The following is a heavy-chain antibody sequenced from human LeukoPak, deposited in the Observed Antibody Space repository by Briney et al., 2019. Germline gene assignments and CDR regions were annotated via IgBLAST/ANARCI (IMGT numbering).Heavy chain of an antibody. V-gene: IGHV1-24*01. CDR3: ATDRSTGGEWWAFDI. D-gene: IGHD2-8*01. J-gene: IGHJ3*02. Sequence: ASVKVSCKVSGYTLTELSMHWVRQAPGKGLEWMGGSDPEDGETIYAQKFQGRVTMTEDTSTDTAFMELSSLRSEDTAVYYCATDRSTGGEWWAFDIWGQGTMVTVSS. CDR1: GYTLTELS. CDR2: SDPEDGET.